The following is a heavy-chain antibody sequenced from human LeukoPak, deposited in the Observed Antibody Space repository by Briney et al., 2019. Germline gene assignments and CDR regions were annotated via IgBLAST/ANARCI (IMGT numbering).Heavy chain of an antibody. V-gene: IGHV4-39*01. CDR3: ARSVYIVVEYYFDC. Sequence: NPSETLSLTCTVSGGSISSSSYCWGWIRQPPGKGLEWIGTICYSGSTFYNPSLKSRVTISVDTSKNQFSLRLSSVTAADTAVYYCARSVYIVVEYYFDCCGQGALVTVSS. D-gene: IGHD2-15*01. CDR2: ICYSGST. J-gene: IGHJ4*02. CDR1: GGSISSSSYC.